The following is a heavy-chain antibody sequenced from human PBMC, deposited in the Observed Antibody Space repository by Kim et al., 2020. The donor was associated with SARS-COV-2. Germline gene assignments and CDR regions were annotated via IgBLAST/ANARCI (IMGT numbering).Heavy chain of an antibody. CDR2: IYYSGST. J-gene: IGHJ5*02. D-gene: IGHD6-13*01. V-gene: IGHV4-59*01. Sequence: SETLSLTCTVSGGSISSYYWSWIRQPPGKGLEWIGYIYYSGSTNYNPSLKSRVTISVDTSKNQFSLKLSSVTAADTAVYYCARARGIAAAWFDPWGQGTL. CDR3: ARARGIAAAWFDP. CDR1: GGSISSYY.